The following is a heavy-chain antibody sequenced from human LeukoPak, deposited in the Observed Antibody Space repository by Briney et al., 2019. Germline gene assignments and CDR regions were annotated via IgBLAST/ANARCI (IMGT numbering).Heavy chain of an antibody. CDR3: ARVIHGFGSDDVPYAFDI. V-gene: IGHV4-30-4*01. D-gene: IGHD2-2*01. CDR2: IFSSGST. CDR1: GGSISSGNYY. J-gene: IGHJ3*02. Sequence: PSETLSLTCTVAGGSISSGNYYWTFIRQPPGEGLECIGYIFSSGSTYYNPSLKSRVTISVDTSKNQFSLRLSSVTAADTAVYYCARVIHGFGSDDVPYAFDIWGQGTMVTVSS.